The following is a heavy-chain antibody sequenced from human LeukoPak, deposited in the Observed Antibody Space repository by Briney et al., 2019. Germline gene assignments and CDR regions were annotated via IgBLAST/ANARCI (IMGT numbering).Heavy chain of an antibody. CDR1: GGSIKSNNW. J-gene: IGHJ6*02. CDR3: ARGSHYDFWSGYWYYYYYGMDV. CDR2: IYHSGST. Sequence: SETLSLTCAVSGGSIKSNNWWSWVRQPPGKGLEWIGEIYHSGSTNYNPSLESRVTVSVDKSKNQFSLKLSSVTAADTAVYYCARGSHYDFWSGYWYYYYYGMDVWGQGTTVTVSS. D-gene: IGHD3-3*01. V-gene: IGHV4-4*02.